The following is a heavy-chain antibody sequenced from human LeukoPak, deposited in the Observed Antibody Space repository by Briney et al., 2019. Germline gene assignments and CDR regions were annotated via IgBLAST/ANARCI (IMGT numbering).Heavy chain of an antibody. J-gene: IGHJ4*02. CDR2: ICSTSRCI. V-gene: IGHV3-21*01. CDR1: RFTFSSYS. D-gene: IGHD2-2*01. CDR3: VRHGDTDSCLAN. Sequence: GGSLRLSCAASRFTFSSYSMNWVRKAPGKGLEWVSSICSTSRCIFYADSVKGRFTISRDNAKSSLYLQMNDLRAEDTAVYYCVRHGDTDSCLANWGQGTLVTVSS.